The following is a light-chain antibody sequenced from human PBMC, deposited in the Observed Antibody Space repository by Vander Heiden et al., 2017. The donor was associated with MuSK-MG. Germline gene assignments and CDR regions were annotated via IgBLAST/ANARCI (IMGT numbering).Light chain of an antibody. Sequence: DIQMTQSPSSLSASVGDRVTITCRASQSISSYLNWYQQKPGKAPKLLIYAASSLQSGVPSRFSGSASGTDFTLTISRLHPEDFTTYYCQQSDSTPWTFGQGTKVEIK. V-gene: IGKV1-39*01. CDR2: AAS. CDR3: QQSDSTPWT. J-gene: IGKJ1*01. CDR1: QSISSY.